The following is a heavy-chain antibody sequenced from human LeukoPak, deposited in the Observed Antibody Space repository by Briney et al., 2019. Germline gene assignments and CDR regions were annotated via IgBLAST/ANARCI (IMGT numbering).Heavy chain of an antibody. V-gene: IGHV1-2*02. CDR3: AREGSGYYYMDV. J-gene: IGHJ6*03. CDR1: GYTFTGYY. Sequence: ASVKVSCKASGYTFTGYYMHWMRQAPGQGLEWMGWINPNSGGTNYAQKFQGRVTMTRDTSISTAYMELSRLRSDDTAVYYSAREGSGYYYMDVWGKGTTVTVSS. CDR2: INPNSGGT.